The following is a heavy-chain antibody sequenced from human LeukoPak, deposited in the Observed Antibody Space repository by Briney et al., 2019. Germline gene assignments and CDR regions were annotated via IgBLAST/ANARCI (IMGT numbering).Heavy chain of an antibody. CDR3: AKTPSRFLEWLLWPVDAFDI. CDR2: ISGSGGST. Sequence: GGSLRLSCAASGFSVSSNYMSWVRQAPGKGLEWVSAISGSGGSTYYADSVKGRFTISRDNSKNTLYLQMNSLRAEDTAVYYCAKTPSRFLEWLLWPVDAFDIWGQGTMVTVSS. V-gene: IGHV3-23*01. D-gene: IGHD3-3*01. CDR1: GFSVSSNY. J-gene: IGHJ3*02.